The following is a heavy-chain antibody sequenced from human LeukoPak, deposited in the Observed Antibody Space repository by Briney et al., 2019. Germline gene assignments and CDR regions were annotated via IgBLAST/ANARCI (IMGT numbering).Heavy chain of an antibody. J-gene: IGHJ4*02. CDR1: GGSFSGYY. V-gene: IGHV4-59*01. Sequence: PSETLSLTCAVYGGSFSGYYWSWIRQPPGKGLEWIGYGSYSGSTDYNPSLKSRVTISVDTSKNQFSLKLSSVTAADTAVYYCARAYGSYSFDYWGQGTLVTVSS. CDR3: ARAYGSYSFDY. D-gene: IGHD1-26*01. CDR2: GSYSGST.